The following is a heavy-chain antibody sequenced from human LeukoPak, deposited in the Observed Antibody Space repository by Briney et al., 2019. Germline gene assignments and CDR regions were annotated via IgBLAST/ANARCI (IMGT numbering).Heavy chain of an antibody. D-gene: IGHD3-3*01. CDR2: INHSGST. Sequence: PSETLSLTCAVYGGSFSGYYWSWIRQPPGKGLEWIGEINHSGSTNYNPSLKSRVTISVDTSKNQFSLKLSSVTAADTAVYYCASPYYDFWSGYYGPLSYYYYGMDVWGQGTTVTVSS. CDR3: ASPYYDFWSGYYGPLSYYYYGMDV. CDR1: GGSFSGYY. J-gene: IGHJ6*02. V-gene: IGHV4-34*01.